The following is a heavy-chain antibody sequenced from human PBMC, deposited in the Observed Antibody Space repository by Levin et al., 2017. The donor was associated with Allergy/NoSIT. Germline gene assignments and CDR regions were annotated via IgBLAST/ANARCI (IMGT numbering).Heavy chain of an antibody. Sequence: ASVKVSCKASGYTFTSYYMHWVRQAPGQGLEWMGIINPSGGSTSYAQKFQGRVTMTRDTSTSTVYMELSSLRSEDTAVYYCAASLIAAAGTYYYYYMDVWGKGTTVTVSS. CDR3: AASLIAAAGTYYYYYMDV. J-gene: IGHJ6*03. CDR1: GYTFTSYY. V-gene: IGHV1-46*01. CDR2: INPSGGST. D-gene: IGHD6-13*01.